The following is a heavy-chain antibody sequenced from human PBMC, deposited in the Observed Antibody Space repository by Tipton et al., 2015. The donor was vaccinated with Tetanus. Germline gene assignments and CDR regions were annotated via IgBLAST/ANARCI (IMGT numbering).Heavy chain of an antibody. V-gene: IGHV4-39*01. CDR1: GGSFSGYY. CDR2: VYYDASA. CDR3: TRHVVVAVPRWFDP. D-gene: IGHD2-2*01. J-gene: IGHJ5*02. Sequence: LRLSCAVYGGSFSGYYWGWIRQPPGQGLEWIGSVYYDASAYYNPSLKSRVTISIDTSKNQFSLKLRSVTAADTAVYYCTRHVVVAVPRWFDPWGQGTLVTVSS.